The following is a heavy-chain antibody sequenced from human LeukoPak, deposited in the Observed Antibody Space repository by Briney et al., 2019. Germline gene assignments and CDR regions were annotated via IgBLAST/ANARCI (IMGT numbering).Heavy chain of an antibody. V-gene: IGHV4-34*01. CDR2: INHSGST. CDR3: ARGLRYFDWLPTYNWFDP. J-gene: IGHJ5*02. D-gene: IGHD3-9*01. Sequence: SETLSLTCAVYGGSFSGYYWSWIRQPPGKGLEWIGEINHSGSTNYNPSLKSRVAISVDTSKNQFSLKLSSVTAADTAVYYCARGLRYFDWLPTYNWFDPWGQGTLVTVSS. CDR1: GGSFSGYY.